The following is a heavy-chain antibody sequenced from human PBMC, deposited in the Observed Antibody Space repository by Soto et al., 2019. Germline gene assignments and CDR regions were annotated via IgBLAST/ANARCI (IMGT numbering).Heavy chain of an antibody. V-gene: IGHV1-69*06. D-gene: IGHD3-22*01. CDR3: ARCPGDYYDCSGYYHRSSFDI. CDR1: GGTFSSYA. CDR2: IIPIFGTA. Sequence: ASVKVSCKASGGTFSSYAISWVRQAPGQGLEWMGGIIPIFGTANYAQKFQGRVTITADKSTSTAYMELSSLRSEDTAVYYCARCPGDYYDCSGYYHRSSFDIRGPGKMVTVSS. J-gene: IGHJ3*02.